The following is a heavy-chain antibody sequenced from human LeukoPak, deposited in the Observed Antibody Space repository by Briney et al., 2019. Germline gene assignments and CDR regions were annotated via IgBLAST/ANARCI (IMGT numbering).Heavy chain of an antibody. CDR1: CGSISSYY. J-gene: IGHJ2*01. CDR3: ARSGYYDKTRYFDL. CDR2: IYYSGST. V-gene: IGHV4-59*12. D-gene: IGHD3-22*01. Sequence: KSSEPLSLTCSVSCGSISSYYGSWIRQPPGKGLEWIGYIYYSGSTNYNPSLKRRVTISVDTSKNQFSLKLSSVTAADTAVYYCARSGYYDKTRYFDLWGRGTLVTVSS.